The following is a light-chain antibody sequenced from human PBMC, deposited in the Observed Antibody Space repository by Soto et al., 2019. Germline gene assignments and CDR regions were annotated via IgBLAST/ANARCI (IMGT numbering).Light chain of an antibody. CDR1: QSVSSSY. CDR2: GAS. CDR3: QQYVSSPQT. V-gene: IGKV3-20*01. Sequence: EIVLTQSPGTLSLSPWERSTLSFRASQSVSSSYLAWYQQKPGQAPRLLIYGASNRATGIPDRFSGSGSGTDFTLTISRLEPEDFAMYFCQQYVSSPQTFGQGTKVDIK. J-gene: IGKJ1*01.